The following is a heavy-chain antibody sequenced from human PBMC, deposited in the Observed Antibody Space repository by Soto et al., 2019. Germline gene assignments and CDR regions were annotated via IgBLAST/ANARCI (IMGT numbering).Heavy chain of an antibody. Sequence: GGSLRLSCAASGFNFNDSYMNWIRQAPGKGLEWISYISGSSRSTEYAGSVKGRFTISRDNAKKSLYLQLNGLRAEDTAVYYCASGHPNIYFDFWGQGALVTVSS. J-gene: IGHJ4*02. CDR1: GFNFNDSY. CDR3: ASGHPNIYFDF. D-gene: IGHD2-15*01. V-gene: IGHV3-11*06. CDR2: ISGSSRST.